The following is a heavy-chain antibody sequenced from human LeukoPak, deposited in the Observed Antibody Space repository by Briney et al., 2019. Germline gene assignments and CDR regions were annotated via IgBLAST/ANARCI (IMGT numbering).Heavy chain of an antibody. CDR3: ASTGPDISGHYQAY. J-gene: IGHJ4*02. CDR1: GYSISSGYY. CDR2: IYHSGST. V-gene: IGHV4-38-2*02. D-gene: IGHD3-22*01. Sequence: PSETLSLTCTVSGYSISSGYYWGWIRQPPGKGLEWIGSIYHSGSTYYNPSLKSRVTISVDTFKNQFSLKLSSVTAADTAVYYCASTGPDISGHYQAYWGQGTLVIVSS.